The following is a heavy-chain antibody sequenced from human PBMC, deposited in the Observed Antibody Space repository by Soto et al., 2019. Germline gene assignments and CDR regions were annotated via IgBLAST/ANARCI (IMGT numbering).Heavy chain of an antibody. D-gene: IGHD4-17*01. CDR1: GFTFTSSA. CDR3: AVLRMTTASYYYYYMDV. J-gene: IGHJ6*03. V-gene: IGHV1-58*01. Sequence: SVTVSCKASGFTFTSSAVQWVRQARGQRLEWIGWIVVGSGNTNYAQKFQERVTITRDMSTSTAYMELSSLRSEDTAVYYCAVLRMTTASYYYYYMDVWGKGTTVTVSS. CDR2: IVVGSGNT.